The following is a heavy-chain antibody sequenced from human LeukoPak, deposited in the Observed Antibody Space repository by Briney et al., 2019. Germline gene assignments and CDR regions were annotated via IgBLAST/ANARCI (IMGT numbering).Heavy chain of an antibody. V-gene: IGHV3-33*01. CDR3: ARARSSGYFDY. J-gene: IGHJ4*02. D-gene: IGHD3-10*01. CDR1: GFTFSSYG. CDR2: IWYDGSNK. Sequence: GGSLRLSCAASGFTFSSYGMHWVRQAPGKGLEWVAVIWYDGSNKYYPDSVKGRFTISRDNSKNTLYLQMNSLRAEDTAVYYCARARSSGYFDYWGQGTLVTVSS.